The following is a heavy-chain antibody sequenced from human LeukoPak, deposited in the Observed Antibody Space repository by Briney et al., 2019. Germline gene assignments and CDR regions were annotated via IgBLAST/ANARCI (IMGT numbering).Heavy chain of an antibody. Sequence: ASVKVSCKASGGTFSSYAISWVRQAPGQGLEWMGRIIPILGIANYAQKFQGRVTITVDKPTSTAYMELSSLRSEDTAVYYCARGSRLLWFGEFDYNWFDPWGQGTLVTVSS. CDR1: GGTFSSYA. CDR3: ARGSRLLWFGEFDYNWFDP. CDR2: IIPILGIA. D-gene: IGHD3-10*01. J-gene: IGHJ5*02. V-gene: IGHV1-69*04.